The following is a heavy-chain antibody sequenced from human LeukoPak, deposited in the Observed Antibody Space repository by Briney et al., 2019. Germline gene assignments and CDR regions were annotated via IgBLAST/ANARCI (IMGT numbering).Heavy chain of an antibody. V-gene: IGHV1-2*02. J-gene: IGHJ4*02. D-gene: IGHD3-16*02. CDR3: ARSAGLKSTYYDYVWGSYRYPFDFDY. Sequence: ASVTVSCKASGYTFTGYYMHWVRQAPGQGLEWMGWINPNSGGTNYAQKFQGRVTMTRDTSISTAYLELSRLRSDDTAVYYCARSAGLKSTYYDYVWGSYRYPFDFDYWGQGTLVTVSS. CDR1: GYTFTGYY. CDR2: INPNSGGT.